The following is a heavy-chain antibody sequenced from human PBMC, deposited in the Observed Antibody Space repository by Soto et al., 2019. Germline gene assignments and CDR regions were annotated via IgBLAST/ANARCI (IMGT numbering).Heavy chain of an antibody. Sequence: LSLTCTVSGGSISSGGYYWSWIRQHPGKGLEWIGYIYYSGSTYYNPSLKSRVTISVDTSKNQFSLKLSSVTAADTAVYYCARNSIGIMTAIDYWGQGTLVTVSS. CDR3: ARNSIGIMTAIDY. CDR1: GGSISSGGYY. V-gene: IGHV4-31*03. D-gene: IGHD2-21*02. J-gene: IGHJ4*02. CDR2: IYYSGST.